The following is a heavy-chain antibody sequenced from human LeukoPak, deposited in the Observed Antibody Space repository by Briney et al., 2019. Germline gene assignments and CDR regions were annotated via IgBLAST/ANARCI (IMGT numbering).Heavy chain of an antibody. CDR2: IYYSGSP. Sequence: SDTLSLTCTVSAGFVSNSNYYWGWIRQPPGKGLEWIGSIYYSGSPYYNPSLESRVTISVDTSKNQFSLKLSSVTATDTAVYYCARHSAYYYARDAFDIWGQGKLVTVSS. J-gene: IGHJ3*02. CDR3: ARHSAYYYARDAFDI. V-gene: IGHV4-39*01. D-gene: IGHD3-22*01. CDR1: AGFVSNSNYY.